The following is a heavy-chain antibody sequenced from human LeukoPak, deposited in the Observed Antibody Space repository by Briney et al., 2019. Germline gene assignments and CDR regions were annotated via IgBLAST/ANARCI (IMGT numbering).Heavy chain of an antibody. V-gene: IGHV4-59*12. CDR1: GGSISSYY. CDR3: ARALREYGSGSYYYGMDV. D-gene: IGHD3-10*01. J-gene: IGHJ6*02. Sequence: ASETLSLTCTVSGGSISSYYWSWIRQPPGKGLEWIGYIYYSGSTNYNPSLKSRVTISVDTSKNQFSLKLSSVTAADTAVYYCARALREYGSGSYYYGMDVWGQGTTVTVSS. CDR2: IYYSGST.